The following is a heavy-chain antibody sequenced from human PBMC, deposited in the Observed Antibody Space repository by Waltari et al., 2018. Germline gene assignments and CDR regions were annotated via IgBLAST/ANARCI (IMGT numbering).Heavy chain of an antibody. Sequence: QVQLQESGPGLVKPSETLSLTCTVSGGSISSYYWSWIRQPPGKGLEWIGYIYYSGSTNYNPSLKSRVTISVDTSKNQFSLKLSSVTAADTAVYYCARERRNYYDSSGYWGRFDYWGQGTLVTVSS. CDR2: IYYSGST. CDR3: ARERRNYYDSSGYWGRFDY. V-gene: IGHV4-59*01. D-gene: IGHD3-22*01. J-gene: IGHJ4*02. CDR1: GGSISSYY.